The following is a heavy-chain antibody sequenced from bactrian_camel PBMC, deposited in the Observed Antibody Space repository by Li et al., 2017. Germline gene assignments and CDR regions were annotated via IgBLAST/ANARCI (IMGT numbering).Heavy chain of an antibody. V-gene: IGHV3-3*01. CDR2: VSAAGVSI. CDR1: GLSVSDYC. D-gene: IGHD1*01. J-gene: IGHJ6*01. Sequence: HVQLVESGGGSVQAGGTLTLSCVASGLSVSDYCMAWFRQGSGEEREGVARVSAAGVSIAYADSVKGRSTISRDNAENTLYLQMNGLKPEDTAMYYCAADYPNGGRCPDDFGYWGQGTQVTVS. CDR3: AADYPNGGRCPDDFGY.